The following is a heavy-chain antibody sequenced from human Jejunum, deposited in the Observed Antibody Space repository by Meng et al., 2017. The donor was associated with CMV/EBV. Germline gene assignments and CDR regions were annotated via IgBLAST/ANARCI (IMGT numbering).Heavy chain of an antibody. CDR2: IDWKSGSI. CDR3: AKDKGRNYYYGMDV. V-gene: IGHV3-9*01. Sequence: SGFSFNDYAMHWVRQAPGKGLEWVSGIDWKSGSINYADSVKGRFTISRDNAKNSLYLQMNSLRAEDTAFYYCAKDKGRNYYYGMDVWGQGTTVTVSS. J-gene: IGHJ6*02. CDR1: GFSFNDYA.